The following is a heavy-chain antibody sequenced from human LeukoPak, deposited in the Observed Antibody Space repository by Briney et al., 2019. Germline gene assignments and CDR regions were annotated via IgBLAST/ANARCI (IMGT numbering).Heavy chain of an antibody. CDR3: ARGSDYSSGWPFFDY. V-gene: IGHV3-48*02. CDR1: GFTFSSYS. Sequence: GGSLRLSCAASGFTFSSYSMNWVRQAPGKGLEWGSYISSSSSTIYYADSVKGRFTISRDNAKNSLYLQMNSLRDEDTAVYYCARGSDYSSGWPFFDYWGQGTLVTVSS. D-gene: IGHD6-19*01. CDR2: ISSSSSTI. J-gene: IGHJ4*02.